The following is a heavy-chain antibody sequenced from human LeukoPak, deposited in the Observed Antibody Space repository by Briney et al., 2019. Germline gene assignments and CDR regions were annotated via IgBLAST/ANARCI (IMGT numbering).Heavy chain of an antibody. CDR1: GCTFRNYW. J-gene: IGHJ4*02. CDR3: ARPYDSNRDHSGYGY. CDR2: INQDGDEK. Sequence: GGSLRLSCATSGCTFRNYWMSWVRQAPGKGLEWVANINQDGDEKYYVDSLKGRLTVSRDNAKNVVYLQMNSLRAEDTAVYYCARPYDSNRDHSGYGYWGRGTLVTVSS. V-gene: IGHV3-7*02. D-gene: IGHD5-12*01.